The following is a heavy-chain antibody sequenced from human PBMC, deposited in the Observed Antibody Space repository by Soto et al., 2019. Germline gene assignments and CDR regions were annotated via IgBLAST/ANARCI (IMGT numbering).Heavy chain of an antibody. CDR1: GFTFRSHW. CDR2: ISSNGSTT. Sequence: EVQLVESGGDSVQPGGSLRLSCVASGFTFRSHWMHWVRQFPGKGLVWVSRISSNGSTTNYADAVKGRFSISRDNSKNTLYLQMDSLGPEDTAVYYCVRDGPDYDFWSGYPFDYWGQGTLVAVSA. V-gene: IGHV3-74*01. CDR3: VRDGPDYDFWSGYPFDY. D-gene: IGHD3-3*01. J-gene: IGHJ4*02.